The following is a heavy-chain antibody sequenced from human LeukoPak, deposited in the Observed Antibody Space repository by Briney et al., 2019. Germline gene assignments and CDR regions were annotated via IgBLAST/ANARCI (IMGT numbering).Heavy chain of an antibody. V-gene: IGHV1-18*01. J-gene: IGHJ4*02. CDR2: ISGYNGNT. Sequence: ASVKVSCKASGGTFSSYAISWVRQAPGQGLEWMGWISGYNGNTNYAQMFQGRVTMTTDTSTSTAYMELRSLRSDDTAVYYCARDRPSFDYWGQGTLVTVSS. CDR1: GGTFSSYA. CDR3: ARDRPSFDY.